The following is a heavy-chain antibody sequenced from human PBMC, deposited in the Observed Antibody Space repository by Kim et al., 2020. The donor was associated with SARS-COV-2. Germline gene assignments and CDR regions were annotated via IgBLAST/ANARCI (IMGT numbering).Heavy chain of an antibody. CDR1: GYTFSNYD. Sequence: ASVKVSCKASGYTFSNYDINWVRQATGQGLEWMGWMNPNSGNTCYAQKFQGRVTMTRNTSTSTAYMDLSSLRSEDTAVYYCARGPAWNGGPYYFDYWGRGTLVTVSS. J-gene: IGHJ4*02. CDR3: ARGPAWNGGPYYFDY. D-gene: IGHD1-1*01. CDR2: MNPNSGNT. V-gene: IGHV1-8*01.